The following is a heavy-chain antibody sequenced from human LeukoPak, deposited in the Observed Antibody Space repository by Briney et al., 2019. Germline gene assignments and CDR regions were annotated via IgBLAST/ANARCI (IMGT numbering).Heavy chain of an antibody. V-gene: IGHV4-59*01. CDR2: IYNTGGT. J-gene: IGHJ6*03. D-gene: IGHD6-6*01. Sequence: PSETLSLTCTVSGGSISNYYWTWIRQPPGKGLEWIGYIYNTGGTNYSPSLKSRLSISVDTSKNQFSLKLSSVTAADTAVYYCARAKKGSDYSSSPGYYYYYNMDVWGKGTTVTVSS. CDR3: ARAKKGSDYSSSPGYYYYYNMDV. CDR1: GGSISNYY.